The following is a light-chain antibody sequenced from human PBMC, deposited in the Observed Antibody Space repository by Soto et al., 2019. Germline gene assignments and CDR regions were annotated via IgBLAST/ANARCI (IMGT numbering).Light chain of an antibody. CDR3: QQYSQWPLT. CDR1: QSVTSN. Sequence: EIVMNQSAATLSVSPGERATLSCRASQSVTSNLAWYQQKPGQAPRLLMYGVSTRATGIPARFGGSGSATEFTLTISSLQSEDFAVYYCQQYSQWPLTFGGGTKVDI. J-gene: IGKJ4*01. CDR2: GVS. V-gene: IGKV3-15*01.